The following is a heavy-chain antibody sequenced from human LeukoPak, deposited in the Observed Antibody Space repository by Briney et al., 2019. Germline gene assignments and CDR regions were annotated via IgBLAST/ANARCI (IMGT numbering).Heavy chain of an antibody. V-gene: IGHV3-30*01. CDR3: ARAADSSGWYYFDS. CDR2: ISHDGRNK. Sequence: GGALRLSCAASGFTFGAHAMHWVRQAPGKGLEWVAVISHDGRNKYNAASVEGRFTISRDKSKSTLYLQMNSLRIDDTAVYYCARAADSSGWYYFDSWGQGTLAIVSS. J-gene: IGHJ4*02. D-gene: IGHD6-19*01. CDR1: GFTFGAHA.